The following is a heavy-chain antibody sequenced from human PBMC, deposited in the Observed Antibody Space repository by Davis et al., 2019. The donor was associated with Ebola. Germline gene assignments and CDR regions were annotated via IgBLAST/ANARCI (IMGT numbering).Heavy chain of an antibody. D-gene: IGHD6-13*01. CDR3: ARVSYSSSWYLGSVWFDP. CDR2: IYHSGST. V-gene: IGHV4-4*02. CDR1: GASISSMNW. Sequence: GSLRLSCAVSGASISSMNWWTWVRQPPGKGLEWIGEIYHSGSTNYNPSLKSRVTISVDKSKNQFSLNLRSVTAADTAVYYCARVSYSSSWYLGSVWFDPWGQGTLVTVSS. J-gene: IGHJ5*02.